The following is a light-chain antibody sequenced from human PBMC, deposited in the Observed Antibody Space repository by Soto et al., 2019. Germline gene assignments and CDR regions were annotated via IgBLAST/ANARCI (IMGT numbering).Light chain of an antibody. V-gene: IGLV2-23*02. CDR2: DVT. Sequence: QTALTEPASASGSPGQSITIYCTWTSSDVGSYNLVSWYQQHPGKAPKLMIYDVTKRPSGLSNRFSGSKSGNTASLTISGLQAEDEGDYYCCSYAGYSTYVFGPGTKLTVL. CDR1: SSDVGSYNL. J-gene: IGLJ1*01. CDR3: CSYAGYSTYV.